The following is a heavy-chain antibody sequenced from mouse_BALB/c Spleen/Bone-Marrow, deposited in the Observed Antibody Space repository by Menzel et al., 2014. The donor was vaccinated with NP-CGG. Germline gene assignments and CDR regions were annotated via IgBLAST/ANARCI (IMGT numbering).Heavy chain of an antibody. Sequence: VQLQQSGLDLVKPSQSLSLTCTVTGYSITSGYSWHWIRQFPGNKLEWMGYIRYSGSTNYNPSLKSRISITRDTSKNHFFLQLNSVTTEDTATYYCARRGDYYGNYADYWGQGTSVTVSS. V-gene: IGHV3-1*02. CDR2: IRYSGST. J-gene: IGHJ4*01. CDR1: GYSITSGYS. CDR3: ARRGDYYGNYADY. D-gene: IGHD2-1*01.